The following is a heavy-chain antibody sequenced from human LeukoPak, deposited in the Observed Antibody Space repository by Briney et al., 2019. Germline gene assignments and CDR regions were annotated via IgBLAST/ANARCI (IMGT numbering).Heavy chain of an antibody. CDR2: MKPNSGNT. J-gene: IGHJ5*02. CDR3: ARVIKGWFDP. CDR1: GYTFTNYD. V-gene: IGHV1-8*01. Sequence: ASVKVSCKASGYTFTNYDINWVRQATGQGLEWMGYMKPNSGNTGYAQKFQGRVTMTRDTSISTAYMELSRLRSDDTAVYYCARVIKGWFDPWGQGTLVTVSS. D-gene: IGHD5-24*01.